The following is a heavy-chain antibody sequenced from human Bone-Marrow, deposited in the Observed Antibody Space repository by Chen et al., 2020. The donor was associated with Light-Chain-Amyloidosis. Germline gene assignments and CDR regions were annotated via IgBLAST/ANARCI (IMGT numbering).Heavy chain of an antibody. CDR1: GFTFSNYG. Sequence: QVSLVESGGGVVQPGGSLRLSCVASGFTFSNYGMHWVRQAPGKGLEWVAVIPYDGNNKHYADSVQGRFTISRENSENTLYLQMSRLRAEDSAVYYCAKDLNCGSGTFYSGYYFDYWGQGTMVTVSS. J-gene: IGHJ4*02. V-gene: IGHV3-30*18. CDR2: IPYDGNNK. D-gene: IGHD3-10*01. CDR3: AKDLNCGSGTFYSGYYFDY.